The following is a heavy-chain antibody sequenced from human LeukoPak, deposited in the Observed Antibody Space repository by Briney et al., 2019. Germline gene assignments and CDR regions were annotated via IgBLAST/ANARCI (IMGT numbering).Heavy chain of an antibody. CDR3: AATTRYCSSTSCWGF. D-gene: IGHD2-2*01. CDR2: IYHSGST. V-gene: IGHV4-38-2*01. Sequence: PSETLSLTCAVSGYSISSGYYWGWIRQPPGKGLEWFGSIYHSGSTYYNPSLKSRVTISVDTSRNQFSLKLSSVTAADTAVYYCAATTRYCSSTSCWGFWGQGTLVTVSS. CDR1: GYSISSGYY. J-gene: IGHJ4*02.